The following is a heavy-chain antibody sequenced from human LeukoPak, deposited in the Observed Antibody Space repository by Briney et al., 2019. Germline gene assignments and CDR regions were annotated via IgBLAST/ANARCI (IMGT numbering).Heavy chain of an antibody. CDR2: IHNSGST. CDR3: ARGDSSSSD. CDR1: GGSTSSGTFY. V-gene: IGHV4-31*11. Sequence: SETLSLTCAVSGGSTSSGTFYWSWIRQHPGKGLEWIGYIHNSGSTSYNPSLKSRVTISVDTSKNQFSLKLTSATAADTAVYYCARGDSSSSDWGQGTLVTVSS. J-gene: IGHJ4*02. D-gene: IGHD6-6*01.